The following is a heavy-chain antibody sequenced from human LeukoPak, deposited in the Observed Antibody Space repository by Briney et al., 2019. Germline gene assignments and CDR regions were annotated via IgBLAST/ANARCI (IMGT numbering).Heavy chain of an antibody. CDR2: INHSGST. D-gene: IGHD2-21*02. CDR1: GGSFSGYY. CDR3: ARRAVVVTATRPSTFDY. J-gene: IGHJ4*02. Sequence: PSETLSLTCAVYGGSFSGYYWSWIRQPPGKGLEWIGEINHSGSTNYNPSLKSRVTISVDTSKNQFSLKLTSVTPADTAVYYCARRAVVVTATRPSTFDYWGQGTLVTVSS. V-gene: IGHV4-34*01.